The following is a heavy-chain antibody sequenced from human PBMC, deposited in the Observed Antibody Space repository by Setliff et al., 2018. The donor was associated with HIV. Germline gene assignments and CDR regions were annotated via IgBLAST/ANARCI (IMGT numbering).Heavy chain of an antibody. V-gene: IGHV3-23*01. CDR1: GFTFRNYA. Sequence: QAGGSLRLSCAASGFTFRNYAMGWVRQGPGKGLEWVSTIGAAAYPTHYAESVKGRFTISKDNSRNALYLQMNSLTDEDTAVYYCAKVFAFGIDGFDIWGQGTMVTVSS. J-gene: IGHJ3*02. D-gene: IGHD3-10*01. CDR3: AKVFAFGIDGFDI. CDR2: IGAAAYPT.